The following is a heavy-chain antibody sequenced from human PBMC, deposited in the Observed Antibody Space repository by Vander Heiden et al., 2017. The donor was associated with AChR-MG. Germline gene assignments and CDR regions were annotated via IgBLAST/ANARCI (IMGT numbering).Heavy chain of an antibody. CDR1: GGTFSSYA. J-gene: IGHJ5*02. CDR3: ARAPPRRYCSSTSCYSNWFDP. V-gene: IGHV1-69*01. CDR2: IIPIFGTA. Sequence: QVQLVQSGAEVKKPGSSVKVSCKASGGTFSSYAISWVRQAPGQGLEWMGGIIPIFGTANYAQKFQGRVTITADESTSTAYMELSSLRSEDTAVYYCARAPPRRYCSSTSCYSNWFDPWGQGTLVTVSS. D-gene: IGHD2-2*01.